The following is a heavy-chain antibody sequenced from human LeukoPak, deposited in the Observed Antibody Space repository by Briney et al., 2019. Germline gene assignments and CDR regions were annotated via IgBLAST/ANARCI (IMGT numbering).Heavy chain of an antibody. CDR2: ISDSGGRT. CDR1: GYTFNSYG. V-gene: IGHV3-23*01. CDR3: AREGGIMTRVTTLDY. D-gene: IGHD4-17*01. J-gene: IGHJ4*02. Sequence: GGSLRLSCAASGYTFNSYGINWVRQAPGKGLEWVSGISDSGGRTYYADSVKGRFTISRDNSKNTLYLQMNSLRAEDTAVYYCAREGGIMTRVTTLDYWGRGALVTVSS.